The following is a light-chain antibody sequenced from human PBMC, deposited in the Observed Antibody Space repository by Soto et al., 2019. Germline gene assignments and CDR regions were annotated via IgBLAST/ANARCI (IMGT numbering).Light chain of an antibody. CDR1: SSDVGSYNL. CDR2: EGS. V-gene: IGLV2-23*01. Sequence: QSVLTQPPSVSGSPGQSITISCTGTSSDVGSYNLVSWYQQQPGKAPKLMIYEGSKRPSGVSNRFSGYKSGNTAFLTISGLQDEDEADYYCCSYAGSSTLVFGGGTKLTVL. CDR3: CSYAGSSTLV. J-gene: IGLJ2*01.